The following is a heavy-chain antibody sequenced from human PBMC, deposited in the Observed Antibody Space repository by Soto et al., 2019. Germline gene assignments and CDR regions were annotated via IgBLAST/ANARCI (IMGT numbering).Heavy chain of an antibody. V-gene: IGHV3-30*03. J-gene: IGHJ4*02. D-gene: IGHD2-8*02. CDR3: TGAVASGY. CDR1: GFTVSTYG. Sequence: QVQLVESGGGVVQPGRSLRLSCAVSGFTVSTYGMHWVRQAPGKGLEWVAVISRDGGTNYYADSVKGRFTISRDNSRNTLFLEMNSLRGADMAVYYCTGAVASGYWGQGTLVTVSS. CDR2: ISRDGGTN.